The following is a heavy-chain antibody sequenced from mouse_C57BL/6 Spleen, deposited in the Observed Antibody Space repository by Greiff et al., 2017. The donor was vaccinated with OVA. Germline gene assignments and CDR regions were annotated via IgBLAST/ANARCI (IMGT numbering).Heavy chain of an antibody. V-gene: IGHV1-15*01. CDR3: TKEGLTSDY. CDR1: GYTFTDYD. CDR2: IDPETGGT. J-gene: IGHJ2*01. Sequence: VQLQQSGAELVRPGASVTLSCKASGYTFTDYDMHWVKQTPVHGLEWIGAIDPETGGTAYNQKFKGKAILTADKSSSTAYMELRSLTSEDSAVYYCTKEGLTSDYWGQGTTLTVSS. D-gene: IGHD4-1*01.